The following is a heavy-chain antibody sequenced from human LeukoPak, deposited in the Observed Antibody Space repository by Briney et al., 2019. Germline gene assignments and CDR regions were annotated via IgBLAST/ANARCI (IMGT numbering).Heavy chain of an antibody. J-gene: IGHJ4*02. D-gene: IGHD4-23*01. CDR2: IYHSGST. CDR1: GGSISSGGYY. V-gene: IGHV4-30-2*01. CDR3: ARDRDGGNTSFDY. Sequence: SETLSLTCTVSGGSISSGGYYWSWIRQPPGKGLEWIGYIYHSGSTYYNPSLKSRVTISVDRSKNQFSLKLSSVTAADTAVYYCARDRDGGNTSFDYWGQGTLVTVSS.